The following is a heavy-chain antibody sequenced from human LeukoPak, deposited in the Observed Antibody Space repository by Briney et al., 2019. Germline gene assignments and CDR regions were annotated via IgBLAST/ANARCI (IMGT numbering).Heavy chain of an antibody. J-gene: IGHJ4*02. CDR3: TTVRAAGTLDY. Sequence: GGSLRLSCAASGFTFSSYGMHWVRQAPGKGLEWVAVISYDRSNKYYADSVKGRFTISRDNSKNTLYLQMNSLKTEDTAVYYCTTVRAAGTLDYWGQGTLVTVSS. CDR2: ISYDRSNK. V-gene: IGHV3-30*03. CDR1: GFTFSSYG. D-gene: IGHD6-13*01.